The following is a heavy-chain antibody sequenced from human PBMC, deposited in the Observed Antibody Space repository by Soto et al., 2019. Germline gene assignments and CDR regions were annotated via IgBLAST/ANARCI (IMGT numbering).Heavy chain of an antibody. J-gene: IGHJ5*02. CDR2: IYTTGST. CDR1: GGSISSYY. Sequence: SETLSLTCTVSGGSISSYYWSWIRQPAGKGLEWIGRIYTTGSTNYNPSLKSRVTMSVDTSKNQFSLKLSPVTAADTAVYYCVRDNTGARNGFDPWGQGTLVTVS. V-gene: IGHV4-4*07. CDR3: VRDNTGARNGFDP. D-gene: IGHD1-26*01.